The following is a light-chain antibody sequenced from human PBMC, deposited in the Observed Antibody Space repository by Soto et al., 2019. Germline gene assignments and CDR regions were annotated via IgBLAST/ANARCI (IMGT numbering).Light chain of an antibody. J-gene: IGKJ1*01. CDR2: GAS. Sequence: LPQPPGPLSLSPGERATLSYRASQSVSSSYLAWYQQKPGQAPRLLIYGASSRATGIPDRFSGSASGTDFTPTICRLEHEDFGVYYCQQDTNWAARRYAQGTKVDNK. V-gene: IGKV3-20*01. CDR3: QQDTNWAARR. CDR1: QSVSSSY.